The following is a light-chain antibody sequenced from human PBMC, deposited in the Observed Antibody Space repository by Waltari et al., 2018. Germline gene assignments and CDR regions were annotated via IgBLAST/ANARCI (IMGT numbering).Light chain of an antibody. CDR1: HSVFYNCNNKNY. J-gene: IGKJ1*01. V-gene: IGKV4-1*01. CDR3: HHYYGTPRK. Sequence: LVLTQSPDSLAVSLCERATLTCKFSHSVFYNCNNKNYLSWYQQKPGQPPKRLIYWAYARESGVPDGVSGSGSGTDFVLTIDSLQAEDVAVYYCHHYYGTPRKFGQGTKVEIK. CDR2: WAY.